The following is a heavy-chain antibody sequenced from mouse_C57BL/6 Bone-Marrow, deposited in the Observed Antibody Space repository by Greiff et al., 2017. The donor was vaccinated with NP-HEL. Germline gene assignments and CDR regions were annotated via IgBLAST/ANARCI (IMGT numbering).Heavy chain of an antibody. V-gene: IGHV5-9-1*02. CDR1: GFTFSSYA. CDR3: TRARWLPAWFAY. CDR2: ISSGGDYI. D-gene: IGHD2-3*01. J-gene: IGHJ3*01. Sequence: EVMLVESGEGLVKPGGFLKLSCAASGFTFSSYAMSWVRQTPEKRLEWVAYISSGGDYIYYADTVKGRFTISRDNARNTLYLQMSSLKSEDTAMYYCTRARWLPAWFAYWGQGTLVTVSA.